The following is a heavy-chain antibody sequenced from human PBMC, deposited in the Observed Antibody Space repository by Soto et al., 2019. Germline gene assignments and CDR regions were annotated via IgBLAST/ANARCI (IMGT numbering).Heavy chain of an antibody. D-gene: IGHD5-18*01. J-gene: IGHJ4*02. V-gene: IGHV1-69*12. CDR2: IIPMFGTA. CDR3: ASGIQLWLRRINNGYSG. Sequence: QVQLVQSGAEVKKPESPVKVSCKAPGGTSSTYAISWVRQAPGQGLEWMGGIIPMFGTANYAQRFQDRVTITADESTNTVYMELSSLRSEDTAVYFCASGIQLWLRRINNGYSGWGQGTLVTVSS. CDR1: GGTSSTYA.